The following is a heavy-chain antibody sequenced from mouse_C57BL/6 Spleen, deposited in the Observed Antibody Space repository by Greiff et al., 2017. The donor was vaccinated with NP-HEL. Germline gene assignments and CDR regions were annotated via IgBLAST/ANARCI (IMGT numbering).Heavy chain of an antibody. V-gene: IGHV14-4*01. D-gene: IGHD2-4*01. J-gene: IGHJ3*01. CDR3: TPYDYDGGWFAY. Sequence: EVKLQESGAELVRPGASVKLSCTASGFNIKDDYMHWVKQRPEQGLEWIGWIDPENGDTEYASKFQGKATITADTSSNTAYLQLSSLTSEDTAVYYCTPYDYDGGWFAYWGQGTLVTVSA. CDR1: GFNIKDDY. CDR2: IDPENGDT.